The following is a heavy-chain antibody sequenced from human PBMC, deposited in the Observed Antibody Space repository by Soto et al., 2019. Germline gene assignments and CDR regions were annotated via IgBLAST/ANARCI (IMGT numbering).Heavy chain of an antibody. J-gene: IGHJ1*01. CDR1: GGSISSGDYY. Sequence: PSETLSLTCTVSGGSISSGDYYWSWIRQPPGKGLEWIGYIYYSGSTYYNPSLKSRVTISVDTSKNQFSLKLSSVTAADTAVYYCARAEMFNYGVFQHWGQGTLVTVS. CDR3: ARAEMFNYGVFQH. CDR2: IYYSGST. V-gene: IGHV4-30-4*01. D-gene: IGHD4-17*01.